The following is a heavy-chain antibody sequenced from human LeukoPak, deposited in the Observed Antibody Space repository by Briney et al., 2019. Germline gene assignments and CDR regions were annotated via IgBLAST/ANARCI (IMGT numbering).Heavy chain of an antibody. CDR3: ASLLYDFWSGYYYYYYGMDV. V-gene: IGHV4-39*01. D-gene: IGHD3-3*01. Sequence: NTSETLSLTCTVSGGSISSSSYYWGWIRQPPGKGLEWIGSIYYSGSTYYNPSLKSRVTISVDTSKNQFSLKLSSVTAADTAVYYCASLLYDFWSGYYYYYYGMDVWGQGTTVTVSS. CDR1: GGSISSSSYY. CDR2: IYYSGST. J-gene: IGHJ6*02.